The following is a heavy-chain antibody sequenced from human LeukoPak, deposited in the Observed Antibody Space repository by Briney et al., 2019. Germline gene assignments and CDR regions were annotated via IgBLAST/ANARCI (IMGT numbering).Heavy chain of an antibody. CDR3: ARDRVGSGWPRPYYFEV. CDR1: GYTLTGYY. V-gene: IGHV1-2*02. D-gene: IGHD6-19*01. CDR2: INPNTGAT. Sequence: ASVKVSCKASGYTLTGYYLHWVRQAPGQGLEWMGWINPNTGATHSAQKFQGRITMTRDTSISTAYMDLSRLRSDDTAVYYCARDRVGSGWPRPYYFEVWGQGTLVTLSS. J-gene: IGHJ4*02.